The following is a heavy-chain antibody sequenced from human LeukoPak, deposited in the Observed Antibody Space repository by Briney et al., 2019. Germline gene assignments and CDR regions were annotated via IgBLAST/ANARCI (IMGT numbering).Heavy chain of an antibody. CDR1: GFTFSSYA. CDR2: ISGSGGST. V-gene: IGHV3-23*01. D-gene: IGHD4-23*01. CDR3: ARAHTVVREAFDY. J-gene: IGHJ4*02. Sequence: PGGSLRLSCAASGFTFSSYAMSWVRQTPGKGLEWVSAISGSGGSTYYADSVKGRFTISRDNSKNTLYLQMNSLRAEDTAVYYCARAHTVVREAFDYWGQGTLVTVSS.